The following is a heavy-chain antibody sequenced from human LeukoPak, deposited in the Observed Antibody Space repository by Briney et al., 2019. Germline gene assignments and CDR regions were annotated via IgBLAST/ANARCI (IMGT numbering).Heavy chain of an antibody. D-gene: IGHD1-26*01. Sequence: SETLSLTCTVSGGSMRNYDWTWIRQTPGKGLEWIGYVYHTGSTSYNPSIKSRVTISLDTSKNQFSLRLSSVAAADTAVYYCARQVGGSRFPDWGQGTLVTVSS. CDR3: ARQVGGSRFPD. V-gene: IGHV4-59*08. CDR2: VYHTGST. CDR1: GGSMRNYD. J-gene: IGHJ4*02.